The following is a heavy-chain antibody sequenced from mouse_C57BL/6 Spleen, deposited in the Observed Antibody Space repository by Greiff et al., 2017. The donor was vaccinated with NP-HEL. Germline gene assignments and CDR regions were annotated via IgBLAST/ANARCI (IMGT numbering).Heavy chain of an antibody. CDR1: GFTFSSYA. J-gene: IGHJ1*03. CDR3: TRDLLITTVVAPLPWYFDV. CDR2: ISSGGDYI. Sequence: EVKLMESGEGLVKPGGSLKLSCAASGFTFSSYAMSWVRQTPEKRLEWVAYISSGGDYIYYADTVKGRFTISRDNARNTLYLQMSSLKSEDTAMYYCTRDLLITTVVAPLPWYFDVWGTGTTVTVSS. D-gene: IGHD1-1*01. V-gene: IGHV5-9-1*02.